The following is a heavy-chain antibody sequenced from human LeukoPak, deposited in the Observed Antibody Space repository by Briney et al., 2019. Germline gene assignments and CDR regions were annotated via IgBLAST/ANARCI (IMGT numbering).Heavy chain of an antibody. Sequence: SETLSLTCTVSGGSISSYYWSWIRQPPGKGLEWIEYIYYSGSTKYNPSLKSRVTISVDTSKNHFSLKLTSVTAADTAVYYCARRGSSGWYADFDYWGHGTLVTVSS. CDR2: IYYSGST. D-gene: IGHD6-19*01. CDR3: ARRGSSGWYADFDY. V-gene: IGHV4-59*08. CDR1: GGSISSYY. J-gene: IGHJ4*01.